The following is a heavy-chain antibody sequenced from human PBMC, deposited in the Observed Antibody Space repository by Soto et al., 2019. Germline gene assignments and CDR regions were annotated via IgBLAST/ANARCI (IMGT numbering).Heavy chain of an antibody. CDR1: GYTFTRNV. CDR3: VKDRDSNSWTSMDV. Sequence: QVHLVQSGAEVKKPGASVNVSCKTSGYTFTRNVISWVRQAPGQGLEWMGWISPNSGNIKYAQKLHGRVIMTTDTPTSKAYRELRSLRFEDTAVYYGVKDRDSNSWTSMDVWGPGPTVTVAS. J-gene: IGHJ6*02. V-gene: IGHV1-18*01. D-gene: IGHD3-22*01. CDR2: ISPNSGNI.